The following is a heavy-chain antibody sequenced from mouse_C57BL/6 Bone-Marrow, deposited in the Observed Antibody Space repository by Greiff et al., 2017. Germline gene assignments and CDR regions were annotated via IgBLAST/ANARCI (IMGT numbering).Heavy chain of an antibody. Sequence: QVQLQQPGAELVKPGASVKLSCTASGYTFTSYWMHWVKQRPGQGLEWIGMIHPNSGSTNYNEKFKSKATLTVDKSSSTAYMQLSSLTSEDAAVYCCTSDDYIAMDDWGQGTSVTVSS. CDR1: GYTFTSYW. J-gene: IGHJ4*01. V-gene: IGHV1-64*01. CDR3: TSDDYIAMDD. CDR2: IHPNSGST.